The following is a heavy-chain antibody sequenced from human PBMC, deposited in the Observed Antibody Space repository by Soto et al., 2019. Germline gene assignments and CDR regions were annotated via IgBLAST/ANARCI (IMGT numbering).Heavy chain of an antibody. CDR3: VRVREFWSGSHAYFYYMDV. D-gene: IGHD3-3*01. V-gene: IGHV3-7*01. CDR2: IKEDGSEK. J-gene: IGHJ6*03. Sequence: EVQLMESGGGLVQPGGSLRLSCAASGFTFRSYRMSWVRQAPGKGLEWAANIKEDGSEKNYGGSVKGRFTISRDNAQTSLYLQMNPLRVADTAVYDCVRVREFWSGSHAYFYYMDVWGKGTTVTVSS. CDR1: GFTFRSYR.